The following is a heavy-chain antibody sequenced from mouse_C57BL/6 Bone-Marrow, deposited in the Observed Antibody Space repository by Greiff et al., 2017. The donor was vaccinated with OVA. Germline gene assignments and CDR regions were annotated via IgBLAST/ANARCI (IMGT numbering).Heavy chain of an antibody. CDR3: ARSGVVPDRCFDV. J-gene: IGHJ1*03. D-gene: IGHD1-1*01. CDR1: GYTFTSYW. CDR2: IYPGSGST. Sequence: QVQLKQSGAELVKPGASVKMSCKASGYTFTSYWITWVKQRPGQGLEWIGDIYPGSGSTNYNEKFKSKATLTVDTSSSTAYMQLSSLTSEDSAVYYCARSGVVPDRCFDVWGTGTTVTVSS. V-gene: IGHV1-55*01.